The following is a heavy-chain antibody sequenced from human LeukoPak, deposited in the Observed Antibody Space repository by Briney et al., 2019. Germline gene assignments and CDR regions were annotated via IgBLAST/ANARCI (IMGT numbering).Heavy chain of an antibody. CDR1: GDSVSGNSVA. Sequence: SQTLSLTCAISGDSVSGNSVAWSWLRQSPSRGLEWLGWTYYRSQWYSDYAVSVKSRITISPDTCKNQFSLQLDSVSPEDTAVYYCARGAHLRELDYWGQGTLVTVSS. V-gene: IGHV6-1*01. D-gene: IGHD1-1*01. J-gene: IGHJ4*02. CDR3: ARGAHLRELDY. CDR2: TYYRSQWYS.